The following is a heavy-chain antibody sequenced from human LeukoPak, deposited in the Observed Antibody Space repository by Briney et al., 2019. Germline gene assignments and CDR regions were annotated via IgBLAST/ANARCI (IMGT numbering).Heavy chain of an antibody. V-gene: IGHV4-61*02. D-gene: IGHD5-24*01. J-gene: IGHJ4*02. CDR3: ARGWLQSSYYFDP. Sequence: PSETLSLTCTVSGGSISSGSYYWSWIRQPAGKGLEWIGRIYTSGSTNYNPSLKSRVTISVDTSKNQFSLKLSSVTAADTAVYYCARGWLQSSYYFDPWGQGTLVTVSS. CDR1: GGSISSGSYY. CDR2: IYTSGST.